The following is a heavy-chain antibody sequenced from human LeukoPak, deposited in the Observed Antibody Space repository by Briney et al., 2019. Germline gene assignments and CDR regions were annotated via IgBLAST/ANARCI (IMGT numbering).Heavy chain of an antibody. CDR3: ASTLAVYYDSSGYYYGAFDI. V-gene: IGHV1-46*01. CDR2: INPSGGST. CDR1: GYTFTSYY. J-gene: IGHJ3*02. D-gene: IGHD3-22*01. Sequence: GASVKVSCKASGYTFTSYYMHWVRQAPGQGLEWMGIINPSGGSTSYAQKFQGRVTMTRDTSTSTVYMELSSLRSEDTAVYYCASTLAVYYDSSGYYYGAFDIWGQGTMVTVSS.